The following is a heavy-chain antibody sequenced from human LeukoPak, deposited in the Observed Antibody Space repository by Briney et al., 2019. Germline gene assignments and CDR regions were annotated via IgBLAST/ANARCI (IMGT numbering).Heavy chain of an antibody. V-gene: IGHV1-69*13. CDR1: GGTFSSYA. D-gene: IGHD4-17*01. Sequence: SVKVSCKASGGTFSSYAISWVRQAPGQGLEWMGGIIPIFGTANYAQKFQGRVTITADESTSTAYMELSSLRSEDTAVYYCARQTTVTTGGFWYFDLWGRGTLVTVSS. CDR2: IIPIFGTA. J-gene: IGHJ2*01. CDR3: ARQTTVTTGGFWYFDL.